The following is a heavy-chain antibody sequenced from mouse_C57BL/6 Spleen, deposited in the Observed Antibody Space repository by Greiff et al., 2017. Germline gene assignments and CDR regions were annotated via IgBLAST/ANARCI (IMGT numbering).Heavy chain of an antibody. D-gene: IGHD2-4*01. V-gene: IGHV1-82*01. CDR3: AREGDYDGVWFAY. CDR1: GYAFSSSW. CDR2: IYPGNGDT. J-gene: IGHJ3*01. Sequence: QVQLQQPGPELVKPGASVKISCKASGYAFSSSWMNWVKQRPGKGLEWIGRIYPGNGDTNYNGKFKGKATLTADKSSSTAYMQLSSLTSEDSAVYFCAREGDYDGVWFAYWGQGTLVTVSA.